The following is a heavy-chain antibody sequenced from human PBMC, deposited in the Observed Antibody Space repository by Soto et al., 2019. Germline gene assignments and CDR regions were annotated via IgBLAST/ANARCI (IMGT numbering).Heavy chain of an antibody. CDR2: IIPIFGTA. V-gene: IGHV1-69*01. Sequence: QVQLVQSGAEVKKPGSSVKVSCKASGGTFDIFSISWVRQAPGQGLEWMGGIIPIFGTAEYSQKFQGRVTITADESTSTSYMELSSLRFEDTAVYYCARGVDGFWSGHPKGPDYWGQGTVVTVSS. CDR1: GGTFDIFS. J-gene: IGHJ4*02. D-gene: IGHD3-3*01. CDR3: ARGVDGFWSGHPKGPDY.